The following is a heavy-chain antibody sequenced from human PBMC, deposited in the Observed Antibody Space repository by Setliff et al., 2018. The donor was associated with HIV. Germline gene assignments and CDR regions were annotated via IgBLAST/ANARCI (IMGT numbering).Heavy chain of an antibody. CDR1: GFTFSSYS. J-gene: IGHJ5*02. D-gene: IGHD3-22*01. Sequence: PGGSLRLSCAASGFTFSSYSMNWVRQAPGKGLEWVSYISSSSSYTHYADSVKGRFTISRDNAKNSLYLQMNSLRAEDTAVYYCARPNYYDGSGSGWFDPWGQGTLVTVSS. V-gene: IGHV3-21*06. CDR2: ISSSSSYT. CDR3: ARPNYYDGSGSGWFDP.